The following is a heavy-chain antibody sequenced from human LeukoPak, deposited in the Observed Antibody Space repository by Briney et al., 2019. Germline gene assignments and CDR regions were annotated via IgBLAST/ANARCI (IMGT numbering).Heavy chain of an antibody. CDR2: ISVYNGNT. J-gene: IGHJ3*02. D-gene: IGHD3-9*01. CDR1: GYTFTSYG. V-gene: IGHV1-18*01. CDR3: ARDRRDILTGPRSSDAFDI. Sequence: ASVKVSCKASGYTFTSYGISWVRQAPGQGLEWMGWISVYNGNTNYAQKLQGRVTLTTDTSTSTAYMELRSLRSDDTAVYYCARDRRDILTGPRSSDAFDIWGQGTMVTVSS.